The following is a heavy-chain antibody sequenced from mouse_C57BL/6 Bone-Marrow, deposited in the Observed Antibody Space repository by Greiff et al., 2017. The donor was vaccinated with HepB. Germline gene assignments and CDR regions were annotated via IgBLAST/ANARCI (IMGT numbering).Heavy chain of an antibody. D-gene: IGHD4-1*01. Sequence: EVKLQESGPGLVKPSQSLSLTCSVTGYSITSGYYWNWIRQFPGNKLEWMGYISYDGSNNYNPSLKNRISITRDTSQNQFFLKLNSVTTEDTATYYCAREGGTGGFAYWGQGTLVTVSA. V-gene: IGHV3-6*01. CDR1: GYSITSGYY. J-gene: IGHJ3*01. CDR2: ISYDGSN. CDR3: AREGGTGGFAY.